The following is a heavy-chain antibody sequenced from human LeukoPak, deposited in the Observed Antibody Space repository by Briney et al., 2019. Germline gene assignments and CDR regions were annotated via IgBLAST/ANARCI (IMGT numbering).Heavy chain of an antibody. CDR2: IHYNSGNT. Sequence: SETLSLTCTVSGGSISSYHWSWIRQPPGKGLEWIGFIHYNSGNTNHNPSLKSRVTISVDTSKNHFSLKLSSVTAADTAVYFCAGGSFDILTFDYWGQGTLVTVSS. V-gene: IGHV4-59*01. D-gene: IGHD3-9*01. CDR1: GGSISSYH. CDR3: AGGSFDILTFDY. J-gene: IGHJ4*02.